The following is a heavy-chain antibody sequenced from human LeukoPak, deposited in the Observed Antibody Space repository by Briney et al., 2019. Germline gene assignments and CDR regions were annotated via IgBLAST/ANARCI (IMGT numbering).Heavy chain of an antibody. CDR1: GFMFNNYW. V-gene: IGHV3-21*01. CDR2: ISSSSSYI. CDR3: ARGEVAVAGT. J-gene: IGHJ4*02. Sequence: GGSLRLSCAASGFMFNNYWMNWVRRAPGKGLEWVSSISSSSSYIYYADSVKGRFTISRDNAKNSLYLQMSSLRAEDTAVYYCARGEVAVAGTWGQGTLVTVSS. D-gene: IGHD6-19*01.